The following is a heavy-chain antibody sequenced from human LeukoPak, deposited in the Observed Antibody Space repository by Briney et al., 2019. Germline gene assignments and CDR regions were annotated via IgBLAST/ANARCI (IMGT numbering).Heavy chain of an antibody. CDR2: INPSGGST. CDR3: ARARLERYYFDY. Sequence: GASVKVSCKASGYTFTSYYMHWVRQAPGQGLEWMGIINPSGGSTSYAQKFQGRVTMTRDMSTSTVYMELSSLRSEDTAVYYCARARLERYYFDYWGQGTLVTVSS. J-gene: IGHJ4*02. CDR1: GYTFTSYY. D-gene: IGHD1-1*01. V-gene: IGHV1-46*01.